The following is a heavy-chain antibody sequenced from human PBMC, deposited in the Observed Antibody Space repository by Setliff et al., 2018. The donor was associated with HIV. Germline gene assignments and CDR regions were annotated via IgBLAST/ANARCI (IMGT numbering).Heavy chain of an antibody. V-gene: IGHV3-48*03. D-gene: IGHD3-22*01. CDR2: ISTSGSTI. J-gene: IGHJ4*02. Sequence: TGGSLRLSCAAFGFTFRSYEMNWVRQAPGKGLEWVSYISTSGSTIYYADSVKGRFTISRDNSKNTLYLQMNSLRAEDTAVYYCAKDRTVVVITIFDYWGQGTLVTVSS. CDR3: AKDRTVVVITIFDY. CDR1: GFTFRSYE.